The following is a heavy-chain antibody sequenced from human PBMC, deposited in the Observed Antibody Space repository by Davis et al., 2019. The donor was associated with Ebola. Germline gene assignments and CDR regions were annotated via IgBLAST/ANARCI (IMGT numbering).Heavy chain of an antibody. J-gene: IGHJ4*02. CDR2: IRYDGSNK. D-gene: IGHD1-26*01. CDR1: GFTFISYA. Sequence: GESLKISCAASGFTFISYAMHWVRQAPGKGLEWVAFIRYDGSNKYYADSVKGRFTISRDNSKNTLYLQMNSLRAEDTAVYYCSPGHYYDPYFDYWGQGTLVTVSS. V-gene: IGHV3-30*02. CDR3: SPGHYYDPYFDY.